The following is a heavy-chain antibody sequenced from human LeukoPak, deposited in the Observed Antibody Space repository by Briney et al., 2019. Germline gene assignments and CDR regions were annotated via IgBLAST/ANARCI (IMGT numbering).Heavy chain of an antibody. CDR2: INPNSGGT. CDR3: ATEGGPKSYCSSTSCRTGWFDP. Sequence: ASVKVSCKASGYTFTGYYMHWVRQAPGQGLEWMGWINPNSGGTNYAQKFQGRVTMTRDTSISTAYMELSRLRSDDTAVYYCATEGGPKSYCSSTSCRTGWFDPWGQGTLVTVSS. D-gene: IGHD2-2*01. CDR1: GYTFTGYY. J-gene: IGHJ5*02. V-gene: IGHV1-2*02.